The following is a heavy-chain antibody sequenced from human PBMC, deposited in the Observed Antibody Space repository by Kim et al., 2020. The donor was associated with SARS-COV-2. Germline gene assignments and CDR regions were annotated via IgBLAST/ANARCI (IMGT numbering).Heavy chain of an antibody. D-gene: IGHD3-22*01. J-gene: IGHJ3*02. CDR2: IYYSGST. V-gene: IGHV4-59*01. CDR1: GGSISSYY. Sequence: SETLSLTCTVSGGSISSYYWSWIRQPPGKGLEWIGYIYYSGSTNYNPSLKSRVTISVDTSKNQFSLKLSSVTAADTAVYYCARGNYDSSPINSDAFDIWGQGTMVTVSS. CDR3: ARGNYDSSPINSDAFDI.